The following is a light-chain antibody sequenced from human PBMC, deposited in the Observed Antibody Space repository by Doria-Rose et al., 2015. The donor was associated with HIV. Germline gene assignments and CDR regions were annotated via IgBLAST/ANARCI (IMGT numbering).Light chain of an antibody. Sequence: QSVLTQPPSVSGAPGQRVTISCTGSSSNIGVGYDVHWYQLLPGTAPKLLIYANSIRPSGVPDRVSASRSGTSASLAIAWLQAEDDADYYCQSYDSSLSAMVFGAGTKVTVL. J-gene: IGLJ1*01. CDR2: ANS. CDR1: SSNIGVGYD. V-gene: IGLV1-40*01. CDR3: QSYDSSLSAMV.